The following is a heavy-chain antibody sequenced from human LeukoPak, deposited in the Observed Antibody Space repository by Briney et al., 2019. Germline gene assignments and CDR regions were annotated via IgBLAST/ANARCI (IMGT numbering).Heavy chain of an antibody. D-gene: IGHD3-16*01. Sequence: PSETLSLTCTVSGGSISSGDYYWSWIRQPPGKGLEWIGYIYYSGSTYYNPSLKSRVTISVDTFKNQFSLKLSSVTAADTAVYYCARGEAESQSDAWFDPWGQGTLVTVSS. CDR2: IYYSGST. CDR3: ARGEAESQSDAWFDP. CDR1: GGSISSGDYY. V-gene: IGHV4-30-4*08. J-gene: IGHJ5*02.